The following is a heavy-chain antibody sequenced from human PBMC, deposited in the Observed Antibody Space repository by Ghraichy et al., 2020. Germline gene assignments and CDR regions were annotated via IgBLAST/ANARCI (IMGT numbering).Heavy chain of an antibody. CDR3: AKDDVRAAARPLYYYGMDV. Sequence: GGSLRLSCAASGFTFSSYAMSWVRQAPGKGLEWVSAISGSGGSTYYADSVKGRFTISRDNSKNTLYLQMNSLRAEDTAVYYCAKDDVRAAARPLYYYGMDVWGQGTTVTVSS. V-gene: IGHV3-23*01. CDR1: GFTFSSYA. CDR2: ISGSGGST. J-gene: IGHJ6*02. D-gene: IGHD6-6*01.